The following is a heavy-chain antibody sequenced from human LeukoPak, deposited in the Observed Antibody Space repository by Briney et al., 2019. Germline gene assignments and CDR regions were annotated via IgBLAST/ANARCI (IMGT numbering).Heavy chain of an antibody. CDR1: GGSFSGYY. Sequence: SETLSLTCAVYGGSFSGYYWSWIRQPPGKGLEWIGEINHSGSTNYNPSLKSRVTISVDTSKNQFSLKLSSVTAADTAVYYCARRARGVIIIRNWFDPWGQGTLVTVSS. CDR3: ARRARGVIIIRNWFDP. J-gene: IGHJ5*02. CDR2: INHSGST. V-gene: IGHV4-34*01. D-gene: IGHD3-10*01.